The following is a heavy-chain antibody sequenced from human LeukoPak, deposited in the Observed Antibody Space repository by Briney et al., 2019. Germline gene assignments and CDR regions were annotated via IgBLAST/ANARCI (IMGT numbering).Heavy chain of an antibody. J-gene: IGHJ4*02. CDR3: TTTHYNFYDLDH. CDR1: GFTFSSYA. D-gene: IGHD3-3*01. CDR2: ISSSSSYI. Sequence: GGSLRLSCAASGFTFSSYAMSWVRQPPGKGLEWVSSISSSSSYIYYADSVKGRFTISRDNAKNSLYLQMNSLRAEDTAVYYCTTTHYNFYDLDHWGQGTLVTVSS. V-gene: IGHV3-21*03.